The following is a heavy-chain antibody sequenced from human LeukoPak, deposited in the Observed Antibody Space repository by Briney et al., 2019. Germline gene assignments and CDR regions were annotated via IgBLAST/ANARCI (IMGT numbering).Heavy chain of an antibody. D-gene: IGHD2-21*02. CDR2: IRYDGGDK. V-gene: IGHV3-30*02. CDR1: GFTFSSYG. Sequence: GGSLRLSCAASGFTFSSYGIHWVRQAPGKGLEWVAFIRYDGGDKFYADSVKGRFTISRDNSKITLYLQMSSLRAEDTAVYYCAKDCGGDCSSTGVVHYGGQGTLVTV. J-gene: IGHJ4*02. CDR3: AKDCGGDCSSTGVVHY.